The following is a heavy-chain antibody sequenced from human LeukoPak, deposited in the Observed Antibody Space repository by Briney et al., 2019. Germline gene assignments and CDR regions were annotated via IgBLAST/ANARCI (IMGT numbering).Heavy chain of an antibody. CDR2: IIPIFGTA. Sequence: SVMGSCKKTVGSFSSYAVRCGRHTPEQRVGWMGGIIPIFGTANYAQKFQGRVTITTDASTSTAYMELSSLRSEDTAVYYCARGHGNGNFDYWGKGTLVTVSS. V-gene: IGHV1-69*05. CDR1: VGSFSSYA. CDR3: ARGHGNGNFDY. D-gene: IGHD2-8*01. J-gene: IGHJ4*02.